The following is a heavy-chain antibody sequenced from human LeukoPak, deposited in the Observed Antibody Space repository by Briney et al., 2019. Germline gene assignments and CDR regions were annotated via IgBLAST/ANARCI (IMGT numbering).Heavy chain of an antibody. J-gene: IGHJ4*02. CDR2: ITAGDGDT. CDR3: AKDGGVAGMFRAFDY. D-gene: IGHD6-19*01. V-gene: IGHV3-23*01. CDR1: GFTFTTYA. Sequence: PGGSLRLSCAASGFTFTTYAMTWVRQALGKGLEWVSLITAGDGDTYYADSVKGRFTVSRDNSKNTLYLQMNSLRAEDTAVYFCAKDGGVAGMFRAFDYWGQGTLVTVSS.